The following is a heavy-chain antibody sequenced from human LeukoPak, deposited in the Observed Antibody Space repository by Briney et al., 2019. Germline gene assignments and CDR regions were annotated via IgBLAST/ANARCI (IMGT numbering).Heavy chain of an antibody. CDR2: IKHDGGEK. D-gene: IGHD3-16*01. Sequence: QPGGSLRPSCAASGFTFRNYWMSWVRQAPGRGLEWVANIKHDGGEKYYVDSVKGRLTISRDNAKDSLYLQMNSLRAEDTAVYYCTGDFQGAYHYHMDVWGKGTTVTVSS. CDR3: TGDFQGAYHYHMDV. CDR1: GFTFRNYW. J-gene: IGHJ6*03. V-gene: IGHV3-7*01.